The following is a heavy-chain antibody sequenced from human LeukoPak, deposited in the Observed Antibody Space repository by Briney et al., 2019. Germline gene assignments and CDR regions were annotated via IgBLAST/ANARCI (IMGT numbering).Heavy chain of an antibody. J-gene: IGHJ4*02. V-gene: IGHV5-51*01. D-gene: IGHD6-19*01. CDR1: GYSFTTYW. CDR3: AMGASGWYAPFDY. CDR2: VYPGDSDT. Sequence: GESLKISCQGSGYSFTTYWVGWVRQMPGKGLEWMGFVYPGDSDTRYSPSFQGQVTVSADKSIRTAYLQWSSLKASDTAMYYCAMGASGWYAPFDYWGQGTLVTVSS.